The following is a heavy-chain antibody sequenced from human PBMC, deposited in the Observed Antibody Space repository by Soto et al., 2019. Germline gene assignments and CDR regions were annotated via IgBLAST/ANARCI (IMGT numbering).Heavy chain of an antibody. CDR1: GYSFGSCG. V-gene: IGHV1-18*01. D-gene: IGHD3-22*01. CDR3: ARDRLRGYDSSGFYS. Sequence: QVQLVQSGAELRKPGASVKVSCKASGYSFGSCGINWVRQAPGQGLEWMGWINTYNGNRNYAQKFEDRVTMTTATSTNTVYMELRSLKSDDTAIYYCARDRLRGYDSSGFYSWGQGTLVTVSS. CDR2: INTYNGNR. J-gene: IGHJ4*02.